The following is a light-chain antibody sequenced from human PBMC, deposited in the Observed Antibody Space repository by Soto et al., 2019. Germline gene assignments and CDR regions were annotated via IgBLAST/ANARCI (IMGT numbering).Light chain of an antibody. V-gene: IGLV1-44*01. CDR1: SSNIGSDT. J-gene: IGLJ3*02. CDR3: ASWDASLNGWV. Sequence: QSVLTQPPSASGTPGQRVTISCSGSSSNIGSDTVNWYQQLPGTAPKLLIHRSNQRPSGVPGRFSGSKSGTSASLAISGPQPEDEADYHCASWDASLNGWVFGGGTKVTVL. CDR2: RSN.